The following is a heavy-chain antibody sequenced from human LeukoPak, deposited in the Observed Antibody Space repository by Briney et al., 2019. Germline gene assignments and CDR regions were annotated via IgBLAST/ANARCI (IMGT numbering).Heavy chain of an antibody. V-gene: IGHV1-46*01. Sequence: GASVKVSCKASGYSFTSHYMHWVRQAPGQGLEWMGLINPSGSSTLYAQKFQGRVTMTRDMSTTTDYMELSSLRSEDTAVYYCARDNSVGDIAWWFDPWGQGTLVTVFS. CDR3: ARDNSVGDIAWWFDP. J-gene: IGHJ5*02. CDR1: GYSFTSHY. CDR2: INPSGSST. D-gene: IGHD3-16*02.